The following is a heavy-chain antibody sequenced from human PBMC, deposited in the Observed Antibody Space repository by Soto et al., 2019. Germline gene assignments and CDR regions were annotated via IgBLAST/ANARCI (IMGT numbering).Heavy chain of an antibody. J-gene: IGHJ4*02. V-gene: IGHV3-74*01. Sequence: EVQLVESGGGLVQPGGSLRLSCAASGFTFSSCWMHWVRQAPGKGLVWVSRINSDGSTTSYTDSVKGRFTISRDNAKNTLYLQMSSLGAEDTAVYYCARVGYGSGSYHFDYWGQGTLVTVSS. CDR3: ARVGYGSGSYHFDY. CDR2: INSDGSTT. D-gene: IGHD3-10*01. CDR1: GFTFSSCW.